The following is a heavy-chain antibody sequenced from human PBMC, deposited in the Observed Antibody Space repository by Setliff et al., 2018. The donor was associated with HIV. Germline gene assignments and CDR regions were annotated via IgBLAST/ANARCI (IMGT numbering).Heavy chain of an antibody. V-gene: IGHV1-8*02. CDR2: MNPNSGNT. CDR3: ARAREDTALDSY. J-gene: IGHJ4*02. Sequence: ASVKVSCKASGYTFTSYDINWVRQATGQGLEWMGWMNPNSGNTGYAQKFQGRVTMTRNTSVSTAYLQISSLKAEDTAVYYCARAREDTALDSYWGQGTLVTVSS. CDR1: GYTFTSYD. D-gene: IGHD5-18*01.